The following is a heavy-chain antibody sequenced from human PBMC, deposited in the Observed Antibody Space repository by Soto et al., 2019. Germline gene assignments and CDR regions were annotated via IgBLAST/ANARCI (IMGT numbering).Heavy chain of an antibody. CDR3: ARQGYCSSTSCYDAYYYGMDV. J-gene: IGHJ6*02. D-gene: IGHD2-2*01. V-gene: IGHV5-10-1*01. Sequence: GESLKISCKGSGYSFTSYWISWLRQMPGKGLEWIGMIDPSDSYTNYSPSFQGHVTISADKSISTAYLQWSSLKASDTAMYYCARQGYCSSTSCYDAYYYGMDVWGQGTTVTVSS. CDR1: GYSFTSYW. CDR2: IDPSDSYT.